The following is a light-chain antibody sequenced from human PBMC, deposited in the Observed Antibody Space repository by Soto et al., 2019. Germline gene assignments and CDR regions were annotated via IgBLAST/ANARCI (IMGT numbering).Light chain of an antibody. CDR2: HSS. CDR3: QHTYTTPIT. J-gene: IGKJ5*01. Sequence: GDRVTITCRASQSVTHWLAWYQQRPGKAPKLLIYHSSTLQSGVPSRFSGSGSGTDFTLTISSLQPEDFATYYCQHTYTTPITFGQGTRLEIK. V-gene: IGKV1-39*01. CDR1: QSVTHW.